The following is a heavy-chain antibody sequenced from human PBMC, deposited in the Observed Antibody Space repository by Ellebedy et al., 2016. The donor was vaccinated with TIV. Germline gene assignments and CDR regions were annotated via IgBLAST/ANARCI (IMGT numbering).Heavy chain of an antibody. CDR2: INGDGSST. Sequence: PGGSLRLSCAASGFTFSTYWMHWVRQAPGKGLVWVSRINGDGSSTTYADSVKGRFTISRDNAKNMLYLQMNSLRAEDTALYYCSRAPFDYGDHPGDFWGQGTLVTVSS. CDR3: SRAPFDYGDHPGDF. V-gene: IGHV3-74*01. CDR1: GFTFSTYW. D-gene: IGHD4-17*01. J-gene: IGHJ4*02.